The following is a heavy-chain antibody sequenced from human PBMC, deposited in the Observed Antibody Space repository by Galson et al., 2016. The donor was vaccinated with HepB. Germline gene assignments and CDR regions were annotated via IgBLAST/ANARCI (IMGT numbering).Heavy chain of an antibody. Sequence: PALVKPTQTLTVTCTLSGLSVSSSGVGVGWIRQPPGQALEWLALIYWDDTVRYTPSLIRRLTIARDTSKNQVVLTMTDMDPVDTATYFCAHTIGNAYHAFAMWGLGTRVIVSS. CDR2: IYWDDTV. CDR3: AHTIGNAYHAFAM. J-gene: IGHJ3*02. D-gene: IGHD1-1*01. V-gene: IGHV2-5*02. CDR1: GLSVSSSGVG.